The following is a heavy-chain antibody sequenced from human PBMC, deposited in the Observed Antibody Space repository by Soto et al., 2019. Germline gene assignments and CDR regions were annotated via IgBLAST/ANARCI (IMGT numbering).Heavy chain of an antibody. V-gene: IGHV3-48*02. D-gene: IGHD6-13*01. Sequence: PGGSLRLSCAASGFTFSSYSMNWVRQAPGKGLEWVSYISSSSSTIYYADSVKGRFTISRDNAKNSLYLQMNSLRDEDTAVYYCARDSSYSSSWYDAFDIWGQGTMVTVSS. CDR1: GFTFSSYS. CDR2: ISSSSSTI. J-gene: IGHJ3*02. CDR3: ARDSSYSSSWYDAFDI.